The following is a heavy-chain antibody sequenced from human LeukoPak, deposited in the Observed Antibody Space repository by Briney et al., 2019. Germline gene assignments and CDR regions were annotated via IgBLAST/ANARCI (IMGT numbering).Heavy chain of an antibody. J-gene: IGHJ3*02. CDR2: IIPIFGTA. V-gene: IGHV1-69*01. CDR3: ASGGVGAFDI. D-gene: IGHD3-16*01. Sequence: WASVKVSCKASGGTFSSYAISWVRQAPGQGLEWMGGIIPIFGTANYEQKFQGRVTITADESTSTAYMELSSLRSEDTAVYYCASGGVGAFDIWGQGTMVTVSS. CDR1: GGTFSSYA.